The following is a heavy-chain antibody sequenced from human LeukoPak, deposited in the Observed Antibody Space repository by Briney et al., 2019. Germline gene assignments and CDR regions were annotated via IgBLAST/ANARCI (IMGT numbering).Heavy chain of an antibody. J-gene: IGHJ4*02. V-gene: IGHV3-11*01. CDR3: ARPDYYDSSGYLNY. D-gene: IGHD3-22*01. CDR2: ISSSGSTI. Sequence: PGGSLRLSCAASGFTFSDYYISWIRQAPGKGLEWVSYISSSGSTIYYADSVKGRFTISRDNAKNSLYLQMNSLRAEDTAVYYCARPDYYDSSGYLNYWGQGTLVTVSS. CDR1: GFTFSDYY.